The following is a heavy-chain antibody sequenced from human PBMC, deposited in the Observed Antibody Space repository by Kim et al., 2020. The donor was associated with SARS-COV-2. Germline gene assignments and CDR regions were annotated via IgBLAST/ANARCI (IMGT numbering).Heavy chain of an antibody. J-gene: IGHJ4*02. CDR2: IYSGGST. CDR3: ARGAAGTLGDDY. V-gene: IGHV3-53*04. D-gene: IGHD6-13*01. CDR1: GFTVSSNY. Sequence: WGSLRLSCAASGFTVSSNYMSWVRQAPGKGLEWVSVIYSGGSTYYADSVKGRVTISKHNSKNTLYLKMNSLRAEDTAVYYCARGAAGTLGDDYWGQGTLVTVSS.